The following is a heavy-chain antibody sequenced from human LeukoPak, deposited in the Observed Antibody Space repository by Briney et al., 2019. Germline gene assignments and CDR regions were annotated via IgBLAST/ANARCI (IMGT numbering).Heavy chain of an antibody. D-gene: IGHD1-26*01. J-gene: IGHJ3*02. Sequence: GGSLRLSCAASGFTFSSYWMHWVRQAPGKGLVWVSRINTDGSSTNYADSVKGRFSISRDNAKNTLYLQMNSLRAEDTAVYYCARGGSYLSAFDIWGQGTMVTVSS. CDR3: ARGGSYLSAFDI. CDR1: GFTFSSYW. V-gene: IGHV3-74*01. CDR2: INTDGSST.